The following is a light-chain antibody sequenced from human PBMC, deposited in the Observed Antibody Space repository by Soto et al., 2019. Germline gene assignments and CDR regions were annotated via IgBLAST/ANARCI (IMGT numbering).Light chain of an antibody. J-gene: IGLJ3*02. CDR1: SSNIGAGYD. CDR2: GNS. V-gene: IGLV1-40*01. Sequence: QSVLTQPPSVSGAPGQRVTISRTGSSSNIGAGYDVHWYQQLPGTAPKLLIYGNSNRPSGVPDRFSGSKSGTSASLAITGLQAEDEADYYCQSYDSSLSGSNGVFGGGTKLTVL. CDR3: QSYDSSLSGSNGV.